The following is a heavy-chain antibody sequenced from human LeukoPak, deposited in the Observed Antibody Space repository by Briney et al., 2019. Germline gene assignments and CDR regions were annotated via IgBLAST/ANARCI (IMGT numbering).Heavy chain of an antibody. J-gene: IGHJ4*02. CDR1: GXRFSNYW. CDR3: ARAAEISALDN. D-gene: IGHD6-13*01. CDR2: IKQYGSEK. Sequence: GGSLRLSCEASGXRFSNYWVSWVRQAPGKGQEWVATIKQYGSEKYYVDSVKGRFTISRDNAKKSLFLQMDSLRGEDTAVYYCARAAEISALDNWGQGTLVTVSS. V-gene: IGHV3-7*05.